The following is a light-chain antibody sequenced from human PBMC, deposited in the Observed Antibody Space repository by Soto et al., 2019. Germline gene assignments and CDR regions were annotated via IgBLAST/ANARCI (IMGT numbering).Light chain of an antibody. CDR1: QSISDT. CDR2: GAS. Sequence: EIVMTQSPATLSVSPGGRATLSCRASQSISDTLAWYQQKPGQAPRLLIHGASTRATGFPGRFSGSGSGTDFTLTISSIEPEDFAVYYCQQRSNWPLTFGGGTKVDIK. J-gene: IGKJ4*01. CDR3: QQRSNWPLT. V-gene: IGKV3-15*01.